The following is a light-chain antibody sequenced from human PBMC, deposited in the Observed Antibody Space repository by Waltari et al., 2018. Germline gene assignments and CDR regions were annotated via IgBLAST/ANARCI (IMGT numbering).Light chain of an antibody. Sequence: DIVMTQSPDSLTVSPGERATINCRSSQSVSDHVNNKNYLAWYRQKPGQPPKLLISWAATREFGVPDRFSGSGSGSEFTLTISSLQPEDVAVYYCQQYYNTPPTFGQGTKVEIK. V-gene: IGKV4-1*01. CDR3: QQYYNTPPT. CDR1: QSVSDHVNNKNY. J-gene: IGKJ1*01. CDR2: WAA.